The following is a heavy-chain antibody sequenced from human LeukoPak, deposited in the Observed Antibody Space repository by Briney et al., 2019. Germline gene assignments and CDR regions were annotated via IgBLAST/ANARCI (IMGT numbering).Heavy chain of an antibody. CDR1: GFTLWRYD. CDR2: IGSAGDT. V-gene: IGHV3-13*04. D-gene: IGHD3-10*01. Sequence: GGSLRLSCAASGFTLWRYDMHWVRQATGKGLEWVSAIGSAGDTYYPDSVEGRFTMSREDDKNLLYLQLNSLRAGDTAIYYCVRGIGNYYDSGASNSWGQGTLVTVSS. J-gene: IGHJ4*02. CDR3: VRGIGNYYDSGASNS.